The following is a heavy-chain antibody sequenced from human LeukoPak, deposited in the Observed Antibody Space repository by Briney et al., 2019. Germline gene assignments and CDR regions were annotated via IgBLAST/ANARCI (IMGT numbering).Heavy chain of an antibody. D-gene: IGHD3-10*01. Sequence: GGSLRLSCAASGFTFSHAWMSWVRQAPGKGLEWVGHIKTKSDAEATDYAAPVKGRFTISRDDSKKTLFLQINGLKIEDTAVYYCTTDKPTSGNYRGQGTLVTVSA. CDR1: GFTFSHAW. CDR2: IKTKSDAEAT. CDR3: TTDKPTSGNY. V-gene: IGHV3-15*01. J-gene: IGHJ4*02.